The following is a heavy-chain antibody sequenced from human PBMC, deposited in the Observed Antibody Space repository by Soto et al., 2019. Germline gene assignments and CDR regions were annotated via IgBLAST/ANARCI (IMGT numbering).Heavy chain of an antibody. CDR2: TYHRGST. J-gene: IGHJ4*02. Sequence: KPSETLSLTFTVSVVSISSYFWSWIRQPPGRGLEWIGYTYHRGSTNYSPSLKSRVAISLDTSENQFSLKVNSVTAADTAVYYCARIGGYHGPLDYWGQGTPVTVSS. D-gene: IGHD3-16*02. CDR1: VVSISSYF. V-gene: IGHV4-59*01. CDR3: ARIGGYHGPLDY.